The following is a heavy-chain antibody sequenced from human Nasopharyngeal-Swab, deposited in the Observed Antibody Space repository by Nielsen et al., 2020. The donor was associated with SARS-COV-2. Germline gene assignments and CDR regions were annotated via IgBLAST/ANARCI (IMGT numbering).Heavy chain of an antibody. CDR2: ISASGQTT. D-gene: IGHD6-19*01. CDR1: GFTFSTYA. V-gene: IGHV3-23*01. J-gene: IGHJ4*02. CDR3: ASRGPEGWPTDY. Sequence: GESLKISCAASGFTFSTYAMSWVRHAPGKGLEWVSSISASGQTTYYADSVKGRFSISRDNSKNTLYLRMTSLRAEDTAVYFCASRGPEGWPTDYWGQGVLVTVSS.